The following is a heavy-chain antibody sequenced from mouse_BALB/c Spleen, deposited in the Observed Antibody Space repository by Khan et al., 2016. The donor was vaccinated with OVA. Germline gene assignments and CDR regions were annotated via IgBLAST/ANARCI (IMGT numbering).Heavy chain of an antibody. Sequence: VQLQQSGPELVKPGASVKISCKTSGYTFPEYTVHWVKQSLGKSLDWIGFINPKNGGTAYNQKFKGKATLTVDKSSSTAYMEFSSLTSDDSAVYCCARDEGRYWGQGTSVTVSS. CDR3: ARDEGRY. D-gene: IGHD3-3*01. J-gene: IGHJ4*01. CDR1: GYTFPEYT. CDR2: INPKNGGT. V-gene: IGHV1-18*01.